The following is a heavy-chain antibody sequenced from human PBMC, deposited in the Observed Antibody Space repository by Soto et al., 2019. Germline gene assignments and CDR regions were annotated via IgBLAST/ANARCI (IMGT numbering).Heavy chain of an antibody. J-gene: IGHJ4*02. CDR1: GFIFDDFA. CDR3: TKVGGLYDFWSGPLHFDL. D-gene: IGHD3-3*01. Sequence: EAQLVESGGGLVQPGRSLRLSCPGSGFIFDDFAIHWVRQAPGKGLEWVSGISWNSDSIGYADSVKGRFTISRDNAKNALYLQMNSLRVEDTAFYYCTKVGGLYDFWSGPLHFDLWGQGTRVTVSS. CDR2: ISWNSDSI. V-gene: IGHV3-9*01.